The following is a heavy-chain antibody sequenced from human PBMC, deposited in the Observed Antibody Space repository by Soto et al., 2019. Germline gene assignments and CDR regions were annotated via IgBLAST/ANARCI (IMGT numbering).Heavy chain of an antibody. CDR2: IIPIFGTA. J-gene: IGHJ6*02. Sequence: QVQLVQSGAEVKKPGSSVKVSCKAFGGTFSSYAISWVRQAPGQGLEWMGGIIPIFGTANYAQKFQGRVTITADESTSTAYMELSSLRSEDTAVYYCARLQGLTAQYYYGMDVWGQGTTVTVSS. CDR3: ARLQGLTAQYYYGMDV. V-gene: IGHV1-69*01. CDR1: GGTFSSYA.